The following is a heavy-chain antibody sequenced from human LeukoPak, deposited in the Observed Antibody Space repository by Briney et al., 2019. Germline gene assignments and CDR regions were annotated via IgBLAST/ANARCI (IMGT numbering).Heavy chain of an antibody. V-gene: IGHV3-48*04. J-gene: IGHJ4*02. CDR3: AREERSHVGY. Sequence: GGSLRLSCAASGFTFSSYSMNWVRQAPGKGLEWVSYISSSGSTIYYADSVKGRFTISRDNAKNSLYLQMSSLRAEDTAVYYCAREERSHVGYWGQGTLVTVSS. CDR1: GFTFSSYS. CDR2: ISSSGSTI.